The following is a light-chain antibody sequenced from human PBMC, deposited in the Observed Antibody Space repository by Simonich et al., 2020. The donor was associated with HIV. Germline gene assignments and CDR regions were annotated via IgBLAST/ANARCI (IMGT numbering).Light chain of an antibody. CDR2: WAS. V-gene: IGKV4-1*01. CDR3: QQYYSTPLT. Sequence: DIVMTQSPDSLAVSLGERATINCKSSQSVSYSSNNKNYLAWYQQKPGHPPKMLIYWASTRESGVPDRFSGSGSGTDFTLTISSLQSEDVAVYYCQQYYSTPLTFGPGTKVEIK. CDR1: QSVSYSSNNKNY. J-gene: IGKJ3*01.